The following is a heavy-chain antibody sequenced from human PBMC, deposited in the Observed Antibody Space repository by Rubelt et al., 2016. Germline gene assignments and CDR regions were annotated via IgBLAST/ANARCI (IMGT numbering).Heavy chain of an antibody. CDR2: ISGSGGST. Sequence: GQGLEWVSAISGSGGSTYYADSVKGRFTISRDNSKNTLYLQMNSLRAEDTAVYYCAKSFAYYGSGSYYYFDYWGQGTLVTVSS. J-gene: IGHJ4*02. CDR3: AKSFAYYGSGSYYYFDY. V-gene: IGHV3-23*01. D-gene: IGHD3-10*01.